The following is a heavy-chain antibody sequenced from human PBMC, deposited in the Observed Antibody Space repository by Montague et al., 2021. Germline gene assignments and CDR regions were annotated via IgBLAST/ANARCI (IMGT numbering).Heavy chain of an antibody. J-gene: IGHJ3*02. Sequence: SLRLSCAASGFTFSSYEMNWVRQAPGKGLEWVSYISSSGSTIYYADSVKGRFTISRDNAKNSLYLQMNSLRAEDAAVYYCARDRRDVANYYDSSGYYLDAFDIWGQGTMVTVSS. CDR2: ISSSGSTI. CDR3: ARDRRDVANYYDSSGYYLDAFDI. V-gene: IGHV3-48*03. CDR1: GFTFSSYE. D-gene: IGHD3-22*01.